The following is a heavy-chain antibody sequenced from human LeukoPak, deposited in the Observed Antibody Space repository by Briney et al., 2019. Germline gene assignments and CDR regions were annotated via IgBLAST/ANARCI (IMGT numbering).Heavy chain of an antibody. V-gene: IGHV1-46*01. CDR1: GYTFTGKF. CDR2: INPSGTNT. J-gene: IGHJ4*02. D-gene: IGHD2-8*02. Sequence: ASVKVSCKASGYTFTGKFIHWVRQAPGQGLEWMGLINPSGTNTNYAQKFRGRVTMTRDTSTSTVYMDLSSLRSEDTAMYFCAREESGGYFDYWGQGTLVTVSS. CDR3: AREESGGYFDY.